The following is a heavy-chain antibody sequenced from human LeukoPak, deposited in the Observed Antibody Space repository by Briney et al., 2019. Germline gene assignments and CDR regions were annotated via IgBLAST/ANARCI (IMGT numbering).Heavy chain of an antibody. J-gene: IGHJ3*02. Sequence: SETLSLTCTVSGDSISSTRYYWGWIRQPPGKGLEWIGTIYYTGTTYYNPSLKSRVTMSVDTSKNQFSLKLSSVTAADTAVYYCARTNWVDAFDIWGQGTMVTVSS. D-gene: IGHD7-27*01. CDR1: GDSISSTRYY. CDR3: ARTNWVDAFDI. V-gene: IGHV4-39*07. CDR2: IYYTGTT.